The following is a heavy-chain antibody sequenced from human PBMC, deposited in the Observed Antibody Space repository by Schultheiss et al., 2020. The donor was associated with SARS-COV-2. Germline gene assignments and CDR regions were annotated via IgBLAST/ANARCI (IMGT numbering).Heavy chain of an antibody. V-gene: IGHV4-4*02. D-gene: IGHD6-13*01. CDR2: MDYSGNT. CDR1: GGSISSSNW. CDR3: ARDEADYYYGMDV. J-gene: IGHJ6*02. Sequence: SETLSLTCAVSGGSISSSNWWSWVRQPPEKGLEWIGSMDYSGNTYYSPSLKSRVTISVDTSKNQFSLKLSSVTAADTAVYYCARDEADYYYGMDVWGQGTTVTVSS.